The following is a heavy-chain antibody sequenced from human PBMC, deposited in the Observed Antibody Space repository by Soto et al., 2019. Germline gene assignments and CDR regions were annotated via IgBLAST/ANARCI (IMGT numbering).Heavy chain of an antibody. Sequence: VQMVEFGGGLVQPGGSLRLSCAASGFDFSSYGMHWVRQAPGKGLEWVAVISYDGSNKYYADSVKGRFTISRDNSKNTLYLQMNSLRAEDTAVYYCAKGGHYYYDSSGYPDFDYWGQGTLVTVSS. CDR1: GFDFSSYG. D-gene: IGHD3-22*01. J-gene: IGHJ4*02. CDR3: AKGGHYYYDSSGYPDFDY. CDR2: ISYDGSNK. V-gene: IGHV3-30*18.